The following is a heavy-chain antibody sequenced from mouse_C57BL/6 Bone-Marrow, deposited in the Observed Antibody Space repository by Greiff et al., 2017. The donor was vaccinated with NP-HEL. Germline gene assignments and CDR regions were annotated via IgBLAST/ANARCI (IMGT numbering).Heavy chain of an antibody. J-gene: IGHJ2*01. D-gene: IGHD2-3*01. CDR1: GFTFSSYA. Sequence: EVMLVESGGGLVKPGGSLKLSCAASGFTFSSYAMSWVRQTPEKRLEWVATISDGGSYTYYPDNVKGRFTISRDNAKNNLYLQMSHLKSEDTAMYYCARDIYAGYYFDYWGQGTTLTVSS. V-gene: IGHV5-4*01. CDR3: ARDIYAGYYFDY. CDR2: ISDGGSYT.